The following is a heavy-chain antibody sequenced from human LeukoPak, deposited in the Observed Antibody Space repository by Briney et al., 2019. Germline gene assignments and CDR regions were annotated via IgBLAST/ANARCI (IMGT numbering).Heavy chain of an antibody. V-gene: IGHV1-46*01. CDR1: GYTFTSYY. Sequence: ASVKVSCKASGYTFTSYYMYWVRQAPGQGLEWMEMIDPSGGHTSYAQKFQGRVTMTRDTSTSKVYMELSSLRSEDTAVYYCARAAVAGIPPDYWGQGTLVTVSS. J-gene: IGHJ4*02. CDR3: ARAAVAGIPPDY. CDR2: IDPSGGHT. D-gene: IGHD6-19*01.